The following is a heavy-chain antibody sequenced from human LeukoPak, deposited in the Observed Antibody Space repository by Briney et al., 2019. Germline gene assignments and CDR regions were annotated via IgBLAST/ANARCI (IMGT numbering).Heavy chain of an antibody. V-gene: IGHV3-30*18. CDR2: ISYDGSNK. J-gene: IGHJ4*02. CDR3: AKDPGLPYDFWSGYSVASDY. D-gene: IGHD3-3*01. CDR1: GFTFSSYG. Sequence: GGSLRLSCAASGFTFSSYGMHWVRQAPGKGLEWVAVISYDGSNKYYADSVKGRFTISRDNSKNTLYLQMNSLRAEDTAVYYCAKDPGLPYDFWSGYSVASDYWGQGTLVTVSS.